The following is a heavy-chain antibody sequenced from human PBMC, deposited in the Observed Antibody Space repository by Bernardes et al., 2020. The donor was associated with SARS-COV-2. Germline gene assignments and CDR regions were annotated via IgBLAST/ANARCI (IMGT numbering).Heavy chain of an antibody. CDR2: IYHSGST. J-gene: IGHJ2*01. D-gene: IGHD3-10*01. CDR1: GYSISSGYY. Sequence: SETLSLTCAVSGYSISSGYYWGWIRQPPGKGLEWIGSIYHSGSTYYNPSLKSRVTISVDTSKNQFSLKLSSVTAADTAVYYCAGILGYYYGSGSRTAAPDLWGRGTLVTVSS. CDR3: AGILGYYYGSGSRTAAPDL. V-gene: IGHV4-38-2*01.